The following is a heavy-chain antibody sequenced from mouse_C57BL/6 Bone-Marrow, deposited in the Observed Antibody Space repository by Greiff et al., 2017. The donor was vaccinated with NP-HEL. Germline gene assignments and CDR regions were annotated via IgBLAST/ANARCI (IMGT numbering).Heavy chain of an antibody. V-gene: IGHV5-9*01. D-gene: IGHD1-2*01. CDR3: ARHGSLLRAWFAY. CDR1: GFTFSSYT. J-gene: IGHJ3*01. CDR2: ISGGGGNT. Sequence: EVQGVESGGGLVKPGGSLKLSCAASGFTFSSYTMSWVRQTPEKRLEWVATISGGGGNTYYPDSVKGRFTISRDNAKNTLYLQMSSLRSEDTALYYCARHGSLLRAWFAYWGQGTLVTVSA.